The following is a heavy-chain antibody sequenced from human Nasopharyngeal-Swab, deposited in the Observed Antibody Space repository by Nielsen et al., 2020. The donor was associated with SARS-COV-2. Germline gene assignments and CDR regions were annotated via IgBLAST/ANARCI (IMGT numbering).Heavy chain of an antibody. CDR2: MSRSGGTI. D-gene: IGHD3-10*01. V-gene: IGHV3-48*03. CDR3: ARGITMIRGVTRYYYGMDV. J-gene: IGHJ6*02. Sequence: WIRQPPGKGLEWVSYMSRSGGTIYYADSVKGRFTISRDNAQDSLSLQMNSLRAEDTAVYYCARGITMIRGVTRYYYGMDVWGQGTTVTVSS.